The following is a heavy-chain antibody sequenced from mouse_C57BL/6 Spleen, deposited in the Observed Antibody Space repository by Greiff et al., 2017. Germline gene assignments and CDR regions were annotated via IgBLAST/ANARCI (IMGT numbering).Heavy chain of an antibody. J-gene: IGHJ1*03. V-gene: IGHV1-69*01. CDR1: GYTFTSYW. Sequence: QVQLQQPGAELVMPGASVKLSCKASGYTFTSYWMHWVKQRPGQGLEWIGEIDPSDSYTNYNQKFKGKSTLTVDKSSSTAYMQLSSLTSEDSAVYYGARSNYGSSCWYFGGWGTGTTVTVSS. CDR2: IDPSDSYT. D-gene: IGHD1-1*01. CDR3: ARSNYGSSCWYFGG.